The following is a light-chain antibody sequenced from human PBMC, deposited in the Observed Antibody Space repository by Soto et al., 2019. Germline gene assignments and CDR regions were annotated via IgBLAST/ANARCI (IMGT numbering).Light chain of an antibody. CDR1: QSISSW. V-gene: IGKV1-5*01. Sequence: DIQMTQSPSTLSASVGDRVTITCRASQSISSWLAWYKQKPGKAPKLLIYDASSLESEVPSRFSGSGSGTEFTLTISSLQPDDFATYYGQHYNSYPFTFGPGTKVDIK. CDR3: QHYNSYPFT. CDR2: DAS. J-gene: IGKJ3*01.